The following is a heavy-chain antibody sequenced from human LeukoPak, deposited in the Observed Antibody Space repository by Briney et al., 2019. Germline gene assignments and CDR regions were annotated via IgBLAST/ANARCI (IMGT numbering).Heavy chain of an antibody. D-gene: IGHD2-2*01. CDR3: AGLSSTSYPLEIFDY. CDR2: IYYSGST. Sequence: ASETLTLTCTVSGRSISSSSYHWGRIPQPPGKGLEWIGSIYYSGSTYYNPSLKSRVTISVDTSKNQFSMELSSVTAADTAVYYCAGLSSTSYPLEIFDYWGQGTLVTVSS. J-gene: IGHJ4*02. CDR1: GRSISSSSYH. V-gene: IGHV4-39*07.